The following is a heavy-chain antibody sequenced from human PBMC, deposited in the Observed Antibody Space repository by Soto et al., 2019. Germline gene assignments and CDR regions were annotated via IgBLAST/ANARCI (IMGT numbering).Heavy chain of an antibody. V-gene: IGHV3-74*01. D-gene: IGHD2-15*01. Sequence: GGSLRLSCAASGFTFSSYWMHWVRQAPGKGPVWVSRINSDGSSTSYADSVKGRFTISRDNAKNTLYLQMNSLRAEDTAVYYCARVVISRFDYWGQGTLVTVSS. CDR1: GFTFSSYW. J-gene: IGHJ4*02. CDR3: ARVVISRFDY. CDR2: INSDGSST.